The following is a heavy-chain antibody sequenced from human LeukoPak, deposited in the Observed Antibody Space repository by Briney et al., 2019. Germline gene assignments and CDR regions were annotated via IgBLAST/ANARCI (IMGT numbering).Heavy chain of an antibody. D-gene: IGHD6-19*01. Sequence: ASVKVSCKAPGGTFSSYAISWVRQAPGQGLEWMGGIIPIFGTANYAQKFQGRVTITADESTSTAYMELSSLRSEDTAVYYCARDTEYSSGWYWFDPWGQGTLVTVSS. V-gene: IGHV1-69*13. J-gene: IGHJ5*02. CDR2: IIPIFGTA. CDR1: GGTFSSYA. CDR3: ARDTEYSSGWYWFDP.